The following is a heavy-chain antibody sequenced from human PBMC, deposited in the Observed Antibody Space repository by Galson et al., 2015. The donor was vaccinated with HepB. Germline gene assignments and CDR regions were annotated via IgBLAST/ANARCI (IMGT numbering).Heavy chain of an antibody. Sequence: SVKVSCKASGGTFSSYAISWVRQAPGQGPEWMGRIIPILGIANYAQKFQGRVTITADKSTSTAYMELSSLRSEDTAVYYCARDISSGWHFDYWGQGTLVTVSS. CDR2: IIPILGIA. CDR1: GGTFSSYA. D-gene: IGHD6-19*01. J-gene: IGHJ4*02. V-gene: IGHV1-69*04. CDR3: ARDISSGWHFDY.